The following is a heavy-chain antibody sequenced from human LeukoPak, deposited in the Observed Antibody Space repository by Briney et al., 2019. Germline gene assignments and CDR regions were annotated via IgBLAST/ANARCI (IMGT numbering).Heavy chain of an antibody. CDR1: GYSFTSYW. D-gene: IGHD2-15*01. Sequence: GESLKISCKGSGYSFTSYWIGWVRQMPGKGLEWMGRLDPSDSYTNYSPSFQGHVTISADKSISTAYLQWSSLKASDTAMYYCARLNLGYCSGGSCYSPGWFDPWGQGTLVTVSS. J-gene: IGHJ5*02. CDR2: LDPSDSYT. V-gene: IGHV5-10-1*01. CDR3: ARLNLGYCSGGSCYSPGWFDP.